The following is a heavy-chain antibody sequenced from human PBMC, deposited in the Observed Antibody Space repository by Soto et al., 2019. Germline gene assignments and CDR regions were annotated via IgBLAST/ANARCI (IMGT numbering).Heavy chain of an antibody. Sequence: ASVKVSCKVCGYTLTELSMHWVRQAPGKGLEWMGGFDPEDGETIYAQKFQGRVTMTEDTSTDTAYMELSSLRSEDPAVYYCATGLDYYYDSSGYKQFDYWGQGTLVTVSS. CDR3: ATGLDYYYDSSGYKQFDY. CDR2: FDPEDGET. V-gene: IGHV1-24*01. CDR1: GYTLTELS. J-gene: IGHJ4*02. D-gene: IGHD3-22*01.